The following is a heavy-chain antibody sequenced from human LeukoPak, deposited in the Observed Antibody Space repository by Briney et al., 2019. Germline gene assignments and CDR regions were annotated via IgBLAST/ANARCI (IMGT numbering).Heavy chain of an antibody. CDR1: GFTFSSYD. J-gene: IGHJ5*02. Sequence: GGSLRLSCAASGFTFSSYDMNWVRQAPGKGLEWVSSISSTSSYIYYADSVKGRFTISRDNAKNSLYLQMNSLRAEDTAVYYCARVPNWNSVNWFDPWGQGTLVTISS. CDR3: ARVPNWNSVNWFDP. CDR2: ISSTSSYI. V-gene: IGHV3-21*01. D-gene: IGHD1-7*01.